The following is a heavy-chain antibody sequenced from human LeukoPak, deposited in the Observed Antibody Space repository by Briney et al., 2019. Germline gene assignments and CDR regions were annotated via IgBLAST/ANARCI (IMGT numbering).Heavy chain of an antibody. CDR3: ARDSRNYYDSSGYYYIPFDS. Sequence: SGTLSLTCTVSGGSTSSSNWWSWVRQPPGKGLQWIGEIYHSGSTNHNPSLKSRVTISVDKSKNQFSLKLSSVTAADTAVYYCARDSRNYYDSSGYYYIPFDSWGLGTLVTVSS. CDR2: IYHSGST. D-gene: IGHD3-22*01. V-gene: IGHV4-4*02. J-gene: IGHJ4*02. CDR1: GGSTSSSNW.